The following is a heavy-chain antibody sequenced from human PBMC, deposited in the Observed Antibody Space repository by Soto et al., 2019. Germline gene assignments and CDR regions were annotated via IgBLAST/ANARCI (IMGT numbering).Heavy chain of an antibody. J-gene: IGHJ6*02. CDR1: GGPFSGYY. D-gene: IGHD3-10*01. CDR3: ATGRGVRGVIITTYYYYGLDV. V-gene: IGHV4-34*01. CDR2: INHSGST. Sequence: LSLTCAVYGGPFSGYYWSWIRQPPGKGLEWIGEINHSGSTNYNPSLKSRVTISVDTSKNQFSLKLSSVSAADTAVYYCATGRGVRGVIITTYYYYGLDVWGQGTTVTVSS.